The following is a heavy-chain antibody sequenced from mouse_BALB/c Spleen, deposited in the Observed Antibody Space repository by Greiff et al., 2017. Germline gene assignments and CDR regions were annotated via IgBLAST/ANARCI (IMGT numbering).Heavy chain of an antibody. CDR3: ARGERGFAY. J-gene: IGHJ3*01. CDR1: GYTFSSYW. V-gene: IGHV1-9*01. Sequence: QVQLKQSGAELMKPGASVKISCKATGYTFSSYWIEWVKQRPGHGLEWIGEILPGSGSTNYNEKFKGKATFTADTSSNTAYMQLSSLTSEDSAVYYCARGERGFAYWGQGTLVTVSA. CDR2: ILPGSGST.